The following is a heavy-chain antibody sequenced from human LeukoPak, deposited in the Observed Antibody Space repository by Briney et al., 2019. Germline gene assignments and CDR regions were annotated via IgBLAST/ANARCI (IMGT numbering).Heavy chain of an antibody. CDR1: GFNFSSYS. CDR2: INQDGSQK. Sequence: PWGSLRLSCAGSGFNFSSYSMSWVRQAPGKGLEWVASINQDGSQKYYVESLKGRFTISRDNAKNSHYLQMNSLRAEDTAVYYCARKGWYSDLWGRGTLVSVSS. J-gene: IGHJ2*01. V-gene: IGHV3-7*01. CDR3: ARKGWYSDL.